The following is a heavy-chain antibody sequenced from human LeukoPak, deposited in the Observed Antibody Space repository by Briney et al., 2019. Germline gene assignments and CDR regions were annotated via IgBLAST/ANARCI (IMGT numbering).Heavy chain of an antibody. D-gene: IGHD6-19*01. CDR3: ARPEDPIAVAGKGY. V-gene: IGHV1-2*02. CDR2: IHPNSGDT. J-gene: IGHJ4*02. Sequence: ASVKVSCKASGYTFTGYYMHWVRQAPGQGLEWVGWIHPNSGDTNYAQKFKGRVTMTRDTSNSTAYMELSRLRSDDTAVYYCARPEDPIAVAGKGYWGQGTLVTVSS. CDR1: GYTFTGYY.